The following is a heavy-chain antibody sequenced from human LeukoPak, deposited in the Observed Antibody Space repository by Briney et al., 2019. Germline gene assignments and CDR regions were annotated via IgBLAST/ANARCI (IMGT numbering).Heavy chain of an antibody. Sequence: GGSLRLSCAVSGFNFSNYWMNWVRQAPGKGLEWVANIKHDGSEKYYVDSVKGRSSISRDNAKKSLYLQMNSLRAEDTAVYYCARALSHCLDYWGQGTLVTVSS. J-gene: IGHJ4*02. D-gene: IGHD3-16*01. CDR2: IKHDGSEK. V-gene: IGHV3-7*01. CDR3: ARALSHCLDY. CDR1: GFNFSNYW.